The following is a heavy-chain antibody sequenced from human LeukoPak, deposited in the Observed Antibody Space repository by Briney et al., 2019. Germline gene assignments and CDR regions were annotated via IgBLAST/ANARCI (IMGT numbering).Heavy chain of an antibody. CDR1: GFTVSSNY. Sequence: GGSLRLSCAVSGFTVSSNYMDWVRQAPGKGLEWVSVLYSGGSTDYADSVKGRFTISRDNSKNTVYLQLNSPRAEDTAVYYCARGGYGSGSYGMGHWGQGTLVTVSS. J-gene: IGHJ4*02. CDR2: LYSGGST. CDR3: ARGGYGSGSYGMGH. D-gene: IGHD3-10*01. V-gene: IGHV3-66*02.